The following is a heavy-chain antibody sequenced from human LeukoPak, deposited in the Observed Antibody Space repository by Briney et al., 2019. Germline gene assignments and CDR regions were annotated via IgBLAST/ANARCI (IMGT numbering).Heavy chain of an antibody. CDR2: ISSSGSTI. D-gene: IGHD6-19*01. CDR3: AKEINSSGWYGLDY. J-gene: IGHJ4*02. Sequence: GGSLRLSCAASGFTFSDYYMSWIRQAPGKGLEWVSYISSSGSTIYYADSVKGRFTISRDNAKNSLYLQMNSLRAEDTALYYCAKEINSSGWYGLDYWGQGTQVTVSS. V-gene: IGHV3-11*01. CDR1: GFTFSDYY.